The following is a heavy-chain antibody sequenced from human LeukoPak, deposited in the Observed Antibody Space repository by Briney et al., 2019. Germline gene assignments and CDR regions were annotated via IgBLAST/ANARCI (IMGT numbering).Heavy chain of an antibody. CDR2: INPTGDST. J-gene: IGHJ5*02. D-gene: IGHD1-26*01. V-gene: IGHV1-46*01. Sequence: VASVKVSCKASGYTFTSYYIHCVRQAPGQGLEWMGLINPTGDSTGYAQKFQGRITMNRDMSTSTDYMELSSLRSEDTDIYYCARDNSLGDNAWWFDPWGQGTLVTVSS. CDR1: GYTFTSYY. CDR3: ARDNSLGDNAWWFDP.